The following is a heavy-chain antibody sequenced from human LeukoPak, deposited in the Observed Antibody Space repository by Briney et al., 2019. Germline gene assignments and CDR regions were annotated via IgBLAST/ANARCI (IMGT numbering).Heavy chain of an antibody. CDR1: GLTFSTKH. CDR3: AKGLHLGPPGAFDI. J-gene: IGHJ3*02. Sequence: GWSLRLSCAASGLTFSTKHMSWARQAPGKGLEWVSAISGSGGSKYYADSVKGRFTISRDNSKNTLYLQMNSLRAEDTAVYYCAKGLHLGPPGAFDIWGQGTRVTVSS. CDR2: ISGSGGSK. D-gene: IGHD7-27*01. V-gene: IGHV3-23*01.